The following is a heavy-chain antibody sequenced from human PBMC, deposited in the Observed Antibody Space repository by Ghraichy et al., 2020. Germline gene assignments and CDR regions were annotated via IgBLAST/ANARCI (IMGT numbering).Heavy chain of an antibody. CDR2: IIPIFGTA. CDR1: GGTFSSYA. D-gene: IGHD3-10*01. CDR3: ARARREMVRGVIGTAYYYYYMDV. Sequence: SVKVSCKASGGTFSSYAISWVRQAPGQGLEWMGGIIPIFGTANYAQKFQGRVTITADESTSTAYMELSSLRSEDTAVYYCARARREMVRGVIGTAYYYYYMDVWGKGTTVTVSS. J-gene: IGHJ6*03. V-gene: IGHV1-69*13.